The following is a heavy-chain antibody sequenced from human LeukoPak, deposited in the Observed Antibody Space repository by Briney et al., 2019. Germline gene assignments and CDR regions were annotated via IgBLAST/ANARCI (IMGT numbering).Heavy chain of an antibody. CDR3: ARLRYYAMDV. CDR1: GFTFSTYD. J-gene: IGHJ6*02. V-gene: IGHV3-48*01. CDR2: VSSSSRTI. Sequence: GGSLRLSCAASGFTFSTYDMNWVRQAPGKGLEWVSYVSSSSRTISYADSVKGRFTISRDNAKNSLYLQMDSLRAEDTAVYYCARLRYYAMDVWGQGTTVTASS.